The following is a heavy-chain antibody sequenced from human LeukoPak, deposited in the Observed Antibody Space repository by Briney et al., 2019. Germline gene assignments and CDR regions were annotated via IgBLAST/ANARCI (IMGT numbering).Heavy chain of an antibody. Sequence: GGSLRLSCAASGFTFSSYSMNWVRQAPGKGLEWVSSISSSSSYIYYADSVEGRFTISRDNAKNSLYLQMNSLRAEDTAVYYCARDSELVDTAMVTYFDYWGQGTLVTVSS. J-gene: IGHJ4*02. D-gene: IGHD5-18*01. V-gene: IGHV3-21*01. CDR3: ARDSELVDTAMVTYFDY. CDR2: ISSSSSYI. CDR1: GFTFSSYS.